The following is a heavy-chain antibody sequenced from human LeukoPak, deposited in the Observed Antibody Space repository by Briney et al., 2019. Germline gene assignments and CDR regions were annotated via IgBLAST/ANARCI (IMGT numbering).Heavy chain of an antibody. CDR1: GGSISNYY. Sequence: SETLSLTCTVSGGSISNYYWYWMRKPPGKGLEWIAYSYSSANANYNPSLKSRVTISVDTSMNQFSLKLTSVTAADTAVYYCAKGGPEASAGLSWFDPWGQGTLVTVSS. D-gene: IGHD1-14*01. CDR3: AKGGPEASAGLSWFDP. V-gene: IGHV4-59*01. J-gene: IGHJ5*02. CDR2: SYSSANA.